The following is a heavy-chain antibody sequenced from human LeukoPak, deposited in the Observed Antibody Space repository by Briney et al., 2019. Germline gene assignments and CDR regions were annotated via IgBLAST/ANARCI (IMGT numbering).Heavy chain of an antibody. Sequence: SETLSLTCTVSGGSISSYYWSWIRQPAGKGLEWIGRIYTSGSTNYNPSLKSRVTMSVDTSKNQFSLKLSSVTAADAAVYYCARVWKFSRTHLETYGMDVWGQGTTVTVSS. CDR3: ARVWKFSRTHLETYGMDV. J-gene: IGHJ6*02. V-gene: IGHV4-4*07. CDR1: GGSISSYY. CDR2: IYTSGST. D-gene: IGHD1-1*01.